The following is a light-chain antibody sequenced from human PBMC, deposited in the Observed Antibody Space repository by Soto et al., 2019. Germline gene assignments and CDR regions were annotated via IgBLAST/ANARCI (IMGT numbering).Light chain of an antibody. J-gene: IGLJ3*02. CDR3: ATWDDSLNARGV. CDR2: NTN. V-gene: IGLV1-44*01. CDR1: RSNIGNNA. Sequence: QSVLTQPPSASGTPGQRVTISCSGSRSNIGNNAVTWYQQFPGTHPKLLIYNTNQRPSGVPDRFSGSKSGTSASLAISGLQSEDEADYDCATWDDSLNARGVFGGGTKLTVL.